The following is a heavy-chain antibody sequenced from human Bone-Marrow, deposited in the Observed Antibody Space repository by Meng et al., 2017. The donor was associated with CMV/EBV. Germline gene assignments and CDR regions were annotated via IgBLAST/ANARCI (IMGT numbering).Heavy chain of an antibody. CDR3: ARSVVVVAAAPYYYYGMDV. J-gene: IGHJ6*02. CDR2: IYHSGST. Sequence: SETLSLTCAVSGGSISSSNWWSWVRQPPGKGLEWIGEIYHSGSTNYNPSLKSRVTISVDKSKNQFSLKLSSVTAADTAVYYCARSVVVVAAAPYYYYGMDVWGQGTTVTVSS. V-gene: IGHV4-4*02. D-gene: IGHD2-15*01. CDR1: GGSISSSNW.